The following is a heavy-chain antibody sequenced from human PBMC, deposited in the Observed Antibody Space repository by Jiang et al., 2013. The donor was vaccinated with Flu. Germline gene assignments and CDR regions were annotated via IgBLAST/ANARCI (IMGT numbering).Heavy chain of an antibody. CDR2: ISAYNGNT. J-gene: IGHJ6*02. V-gene: IGHV1-18*04. D-gene: IGHD5-12*01. CDR1: GYTFTSYG. CDR3: ARDPRSGYDEIFYYYYGMDV. Sequence: GAEVKKPGASVKVSCKASGYTFTSYGISWVRQAPGQGLEWMGWISAYNGNTNYAQKLQGRVTMTTDTSTSTAYMELRSLRSDDTAVYYCARDPRSGYDEIFYYYYGMDVWGQGTTVTVSS.